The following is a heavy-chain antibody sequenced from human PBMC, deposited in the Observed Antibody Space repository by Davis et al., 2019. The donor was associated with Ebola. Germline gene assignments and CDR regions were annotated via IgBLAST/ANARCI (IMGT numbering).Heavy chain of an antibody. CDR3: AKDTSNIWFDI. CDR2: VSYGGANK. D-gene: IGHD1-26*01. Sequence: GESLKISCAASGFTFRNFAMHWVRQAPGQGLEWVAVVSYGGANKHYADSVKGRFTISRDNSKNTLYLQMNGLRVEDTAIYYCAKDTSNIWFDIWGQGTNVTVSS. CDR1: GFTFRNFA. J-gene: IGHJ3*02. V-gene: IGHV3-30-3*01.